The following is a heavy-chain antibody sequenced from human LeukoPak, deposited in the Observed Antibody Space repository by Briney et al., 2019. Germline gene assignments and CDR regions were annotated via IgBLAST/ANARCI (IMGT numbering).Heavy chain of an antibody. CDR1: GFTFSSYS. Sequence: PGGSLRLSCAASGFTFSSYSMNWVRQAPGKGLEWVSSISSSSTYIYYADSVKGRFTISRDNTKNSLYLQMNGLRAEDTAVYYCARDPSTRMATYYYYYMDVWGKGTTVTVSS. D-gene: IGHD5-24*01. CDR2: ISSSSTYI. CDR3: ARDPSTRMATYYYYYMDV. J-gene: IGHJ6*03. V-gene: IGHV3-21*01.